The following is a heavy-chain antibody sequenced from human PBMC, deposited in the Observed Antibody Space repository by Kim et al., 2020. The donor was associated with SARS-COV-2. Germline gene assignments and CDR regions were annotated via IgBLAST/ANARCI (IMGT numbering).Heavy chain of an antibody. CDR3: ARDAGHDYVDCFAMDV. Sequence: GGSLRLSCAASGFTFDTFGMNWVRLAPGKGLEWVSSISLNGSYSYYVDSVRGRFTVSRDNTKNVLFLQMNSLRAEDTALYYCARDAGHDYVDCFAMDVWGQGTPVTVSS. J-gene: IGHJ6*02. CDR1: GFTFDTFG. CDR2: ISLNGSYS. D-gene: IGHD3-16*01. V-gene: IGHV3-21*06.